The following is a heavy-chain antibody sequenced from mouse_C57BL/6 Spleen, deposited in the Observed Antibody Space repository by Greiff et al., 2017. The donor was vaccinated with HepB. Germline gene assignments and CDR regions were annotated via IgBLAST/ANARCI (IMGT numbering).Heavy chain of an antibody. D-gene: IGHD1-1*01. CDR3: ATAPTHYYGSRSWFAY. CDR2: IDPEDGET. CDR1: GFNIKDYY. J-gene: IGHJ3*01. V-gene: IGHV14-2*01. Sequence: EVQLQQSGAELVKPGASVKLSCTASGFNIKDYYMHWVKQRTEQGLEWIGRIDPEDGETKYAPKFQGKATITADTSSTTAYLQLSSLTSEDTAVYYCATAPTHYYGSRSWFAYWGQGTLVTVSA.